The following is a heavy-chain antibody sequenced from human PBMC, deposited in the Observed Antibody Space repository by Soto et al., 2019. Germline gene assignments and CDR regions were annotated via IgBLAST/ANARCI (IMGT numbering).Heavy chain of an antibody. CDR1: GFTVSSKY. Sequence: EVQLVESGGGLVQPGGSLRLSCAASGFTVSSKYMSWVRQAPGKGLEWVSLIQSGGPTYYADSVKGRFTISRDTSENTLHLQMDSRRAEDTAVYYCAGDDVLCDGGRCYGVPLDLWGKGPTVTVSS. V-gene: IGHV3-66*01. CDR3: AGDDVLCDGGRCYGVPLDL. CDR2: IQSGGPT. D-gene: IGHD2-15*01. J-gene: IGHJ6*04.